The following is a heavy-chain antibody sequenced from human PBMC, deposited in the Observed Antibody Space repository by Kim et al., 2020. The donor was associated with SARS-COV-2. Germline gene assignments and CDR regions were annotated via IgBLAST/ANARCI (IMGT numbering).Heavy chain of an antibody. CDR1: GGSISSSNW. D-gene: IGHD1-26*01. CDR3: ARAPRRSNPDWFDP. Sequence: SETLSLTCAVSGGSISSSNWWSWVRQPPGKGLEWIGEIYHSGSTNYNPSLKSRVTISVDKSKNQFSLKLSSVTAADTAVYYCARAPRRSNPDWFDPWGQGTLVTVSS. J-gene: IGHJ5*02. CDR2: IYHSGST. V-gene: IGHV4-4*02.